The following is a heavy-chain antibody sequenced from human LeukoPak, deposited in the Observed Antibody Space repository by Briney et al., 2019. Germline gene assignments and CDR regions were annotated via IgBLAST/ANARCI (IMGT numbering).Heavy chain of an antibody. CDR3: ARRRLRPSIIIDY. Sequence: SETLSLTCAVYGGSFSGYYWSWIRQPPGKGLEWIGEINHSGCTNYNPSLKSRVTISVDTSKNQFSLKLSSVTAADTAVYYCARRRLRPSIIIDYWGQGTLVTVSS. CDR2: INHSGCT. V-gene: IGHV4-34*01. J-gene: IGHJ4*02. D-gene: IGHD4-17*01. CDR1: GGSFSGYY.